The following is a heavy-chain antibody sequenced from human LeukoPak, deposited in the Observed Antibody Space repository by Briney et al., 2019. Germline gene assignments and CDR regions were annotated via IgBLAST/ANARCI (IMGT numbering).Heavy chain of an antibody. CDR1: GFSLSDYY. Sequence: PGGSLRLSCAASGFSLSDYYMTWIRQAPGKGLEWVSYISSTGSTIYYADSVKGRFTISRDNTKSSLHLSMNSLRADDTAIYYCARDGFNYSPIDYWGQGILVTVSS. CDR2: ISSTGSTI. J-gene: IGHJ4*02. CDR3: ARDGFNYSPIDY. V-gene: IGHV3-11*01. D-gene: IGHD5-24*01.